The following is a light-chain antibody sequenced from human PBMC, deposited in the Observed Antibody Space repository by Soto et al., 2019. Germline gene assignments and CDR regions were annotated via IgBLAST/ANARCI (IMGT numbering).Light chain of an antibody. Sequence: IPLTPSPSSLSASVGDRVTITCRASQSISSYLNWYQQKPGKAPKLLIYAASSLQSGVPSRFSGSGSGTEFTLTISSLQPDDFATYYCQQYNSYWTFGQGTKVDIK. CDR3: QQYNSYWT. CDR2: AAS. V-gene: IGKV1-39*01. J-gene: IGKJ1*01. CDR1: QSISSY.